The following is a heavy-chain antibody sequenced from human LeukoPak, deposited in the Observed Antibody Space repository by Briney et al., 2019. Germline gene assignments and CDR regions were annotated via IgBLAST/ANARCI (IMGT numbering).Heavy chain of an antibody. CDR1: GYTFTSYG. CDR2: ISAYNGNT. Sequence: GASVKVSCKASGYTFTSYGISWVRQAPGQGLEWMGWISAYNGNTNYAQKFQGWVTMTRDTSISTAYMELSRLRSDDTAVYYCARDLYSSGWYDYWGQGTLVTVSS. D-gene: IGHD6-19*01. V-gene: IGHV1-18*01. CDR3: ARDLYSSGWYDY. J-gene: IGHJ4*02.